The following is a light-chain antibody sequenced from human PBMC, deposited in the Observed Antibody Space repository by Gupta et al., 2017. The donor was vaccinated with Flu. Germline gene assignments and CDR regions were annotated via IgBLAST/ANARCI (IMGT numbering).Light chain of an antibody. J-gene: IGLJ3*02. CDR1: SSDAGGYNY. CDR2: EVS. Sequence: QSALTQPASVSGSPGQSITISCTGTSSDAGGYNYVSWYQQHPGKAPKLMIYEVSNRPSGVSNRFSGSKSGNTASLTISGLQAEDDADYYCSSYTSSSTWVFGGGTKLTVL. V-gene: IGLV2-14*01. CDR3: SSYTSSSTWV.